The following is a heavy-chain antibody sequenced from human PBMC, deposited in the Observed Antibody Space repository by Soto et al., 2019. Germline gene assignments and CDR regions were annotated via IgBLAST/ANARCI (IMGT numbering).Heavy chain of an antibody. J-gene: IGHJ4*02. CDR3: ARLHDYGDYVRNFFDY. D-gene: IGHD4-17*01. V-gene: IGHV5-51*01. CDR1: GYSFTSYW. CDR2: IYPGDSDT. Sequence: GESLKISCKGSGYSFTSYWIGWVRQMPGKGLEWMGIIYPGDSDTRYSPSFQGQVTISADKSISTAYLQWSSLKASDTAMYYCARLHDYGDYVRNFFDYWGQGTLVTVSS.